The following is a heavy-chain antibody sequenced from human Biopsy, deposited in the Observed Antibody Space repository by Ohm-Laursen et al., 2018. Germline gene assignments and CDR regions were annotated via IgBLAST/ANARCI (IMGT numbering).Heavy chain of an antibody. J-gene: IGHJ4*02. D-gene: IGHD4-23*01. CDR1: GGSFTGHY. V-gene: IGHV4-59*11. CDR3: ARGSNDFGGLYFPR. CDR2: ISYTGYT. Sequence: LSLTCTVSGGSFTGHYWTWIRQPPGKGLEWIGHISYTGYTSYNASLKSRVTISVDTSRNHFSLRLSSLTAADTAVYYCARGSNDFGGLYFPRWGQGTLLTVSS.